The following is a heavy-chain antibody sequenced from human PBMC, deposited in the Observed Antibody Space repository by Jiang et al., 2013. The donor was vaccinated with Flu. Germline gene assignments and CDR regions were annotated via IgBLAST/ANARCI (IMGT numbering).Heavy chain of an antibody. CDR3: ARDGVYSTYYDSSGYTDAFDI. D-gene: IGHD3-22*01. CDR2: IIPIFGTA. J-gene: IGHJ3*02. Sequence: FSSYAISWVRQAPGQGLEWMGGIIPIFGTANYAQKFQGRVTITADKSTSTAYMELSSLRSEDTAVYYCARDGVYSTYYDSSGYTDAFDIWGQGTMVTVSS. V-gene: IGHV1-69*06. CDR1: FSSYA.